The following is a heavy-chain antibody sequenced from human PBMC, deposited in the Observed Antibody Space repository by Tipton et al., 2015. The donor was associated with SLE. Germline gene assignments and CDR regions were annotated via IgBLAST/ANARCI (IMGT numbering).Heavy chain of an antibody. J-gene: IGHJ4*02. CDR3: ARLRGTYYFDY. CDR1: GGSISSSSYY. D-gene: IGHD3-16*01. V-gene: IGHV4-39*07. CDR2: IYYSGST. Sequence: TLSLTCTASGGSISSSSYYWGWIRRHPGTGLEWIGSIYYSGSTYYNPSLKSRVTISVDTSKNQFSLKVSSVTAADTAVYYCARLRGTYYFDYWGQGTLVIVSS.